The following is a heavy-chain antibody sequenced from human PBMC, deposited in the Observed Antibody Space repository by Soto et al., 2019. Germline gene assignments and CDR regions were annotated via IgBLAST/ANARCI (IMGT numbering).Heavy chain of an antibody. CDR3: AHGGPAASLDF. V-gene: IGHV2-5*01. J-gene: IGHJ4*02. Sequence: QITLKESGPPLVKPTQTLTLTCTFSGFSLSTSGVGVGWIRQPPGKALEWLTLIYWNDDKRYSPSLKSRLTITKDTSKNQVVITMTNMHPVDTPTSYCAHGGPAASLDFWGQGTLVTVSS. D-gene: IGHD6-13*01. CDR1: GFSLSTSGVG. CDR2: IYWNDDK.